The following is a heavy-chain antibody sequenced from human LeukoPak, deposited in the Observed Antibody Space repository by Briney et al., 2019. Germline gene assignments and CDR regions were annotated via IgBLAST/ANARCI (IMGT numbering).Heavy chain of an antibody. CDR1: GYTHTDYG. V-gene: IGHV1-18*01. D-gene: IGHD3-22*01. CDR2: IYPNNGAT. CDR3: RVGIFYDTTGYYSRLTQDFNS. J-gene: IGHJ4*02. Sequence: ASVKVSCKASGYTHTDYGITWVRQAPGQGLEWMGWIYPNNGATNYGQKFQGRVTMTTDTSTNTAYMELRSLTSDGTAVYCARVGIFYDTTGYYSRLTQDFNSWGQGTLVTVSS.